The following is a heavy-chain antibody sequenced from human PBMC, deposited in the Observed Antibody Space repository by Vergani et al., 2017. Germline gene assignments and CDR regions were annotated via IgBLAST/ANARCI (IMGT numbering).Heavy chain of an antibody. D-gene: IGHD1-26*01. CDR2: IGYDGRIK. CDR3: AKDGRETSDDGYFDY. V-gene: IGHV3-30*02. Sequence: QLVESGGGWVQPGGSLRLYCATSGFSFNTYGAHWVRQAPGKGLEWVAFIGYDGRIKYNVDSVKGRFTISRDTSKKTLSLQMRSLRADDTAVYYCAKDGRETSDDGYFDYWGQGTLVTVSS. J-gene: IGHJ4*02. CDR1: GFSFNTYG.